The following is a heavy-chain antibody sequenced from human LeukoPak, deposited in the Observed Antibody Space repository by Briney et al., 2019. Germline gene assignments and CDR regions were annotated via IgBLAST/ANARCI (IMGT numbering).Heavy chain of an antibody. V-gene: IGHV4-61*01. Sequence: PSETLSLTCTVSGGSISSSSYYWSWIRQPPGKGLEWIGYIYYSGSTNYNPSLKSRVTISVDTSKSQFSLKLSSVTAADTAVYYCARDRLGWYFDLWGRGTLVTVSS. CDR1: GGSISSSSYY. CDR2: IYYSGST. J-gene: IGHJ2*01. CDR3: ARDRLGWYFDL. D-gene: IGHD6-19*01.